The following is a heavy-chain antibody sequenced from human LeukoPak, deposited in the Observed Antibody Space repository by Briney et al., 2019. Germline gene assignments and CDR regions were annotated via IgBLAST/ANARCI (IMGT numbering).Heavy chain of an antibody. J-gene: IGHJ4*02. Sequence: GGSLRLSCAASGFIFSNYGIHWVRQAPGKGLEWVAFIRYDGSDKYYTDSVKGRFTISRDNSKNTLYLQMNSLRGEDTAVYYCAKSIAVAGVAGGRTFDYWGEETLVTVSS. CDR2: IRYDGSDK. CDR3: AKSIAVAGVAGGRTFDY. V-gene: IGHV3-30*02. CDR1: GFIFSNYG. D-gene: IGHD6-19*01.